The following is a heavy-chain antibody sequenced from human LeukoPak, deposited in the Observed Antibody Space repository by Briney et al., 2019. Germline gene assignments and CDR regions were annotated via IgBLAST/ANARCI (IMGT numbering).Heavy chain of an antibody. CDR3: ASYASGYNWLRA. Sequence: ASVRVSCKASGHTFTAYYMHWVRRAPGQGLEWMGWIHPGSGDTKYAQKFQGRVTLTRDTSSSTAYMDLSGLRSDNTALYYCASYASGYNWLRAWGQGTQVTVSS. D-gene: IGHD5-12*01. CDR2: IHPGSGDT. J-gene: IGHJ5*02. CDR1: GHTFTAYY. V-gene: IGHV1-2*02.